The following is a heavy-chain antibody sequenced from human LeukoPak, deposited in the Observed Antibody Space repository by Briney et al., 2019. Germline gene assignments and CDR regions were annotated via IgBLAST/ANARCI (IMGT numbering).Heavy chain of an antibody. CDR1: GFTFSSYS. V-gene: IGHV3-23*01. J-gene: IGHJ4*02. CDR2: LIGSSGST. D-gene: IGHD5-12*01. CDR3: AKGAYDYIEIGYFDS. Sequence: PGGSLRLSSAASGFTFSSYSMNWVRQAPGKGLEWVSVLIGSSGSTDYADSVKGRFTISRDNSKNTVFLQMNSLRAEDTAIYYCAKGAYDYIEIGYFDSWGQGTLVTVSS.